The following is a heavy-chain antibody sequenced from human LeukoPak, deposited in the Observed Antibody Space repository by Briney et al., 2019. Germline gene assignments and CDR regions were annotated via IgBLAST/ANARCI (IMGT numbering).Heavy chain of an antibody. CDR3: AKHKENYGDSCLDDY. D-gene: IGHD4-17*01. Sequence: GGSLRLSCAASGFTFSTYAMNWVRQAPGKGLEWVSTISGIDTFYADSVKGRFTISRDNSKNTLYLQMISLRAEDTAVYYCAKHKENYGDSCLDDYWGQGTLVTVSS. J-gene: IGHJ4*02. CDR1: GFTFSTYA. CDR2: ISGIDT. V-gene: IGHV3-23*01.